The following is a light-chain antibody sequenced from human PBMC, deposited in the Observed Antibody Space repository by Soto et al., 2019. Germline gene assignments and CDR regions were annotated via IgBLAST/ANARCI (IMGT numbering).Light chain of an antibody. CDR2: GNT. CDR1: NSNIGAGHD. J-gene: IGLJ3*02. CDR3: QSFDSSLNGWV. V-gene: IGLV1-40*01. Sequence: QPVLTQPPSVSGAPGQRVTISCTRSNSNIGAGHDVHWYQQVPRTAPKLLVSGNTNRPSGVPDRFSGSNSGTSASLAITGPQAEDEADYYCQSFDSSLNGWVFGGGTKLTVL.